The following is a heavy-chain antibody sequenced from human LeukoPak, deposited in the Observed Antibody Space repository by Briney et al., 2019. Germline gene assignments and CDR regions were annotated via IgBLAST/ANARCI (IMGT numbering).Heavy chain of an antibody. CDR2: ISGSGTNI. V-gene: IGHV3-11*04. CDR1: GFTFSSYW. D-gene: IGHD1-14*01. J-gene: IGHJ4*02. CDR3: ARGTGQVDY. Sequence: PGGSLRLSCAASGFTFSSYWMSWIRQAPGKGLEWVSYISGSGTNIYYAESVKGRFTISRDNAKNSLYLQMNSLRAEDTAVYYCARGTGQVDYWGQGTLVTVSS.